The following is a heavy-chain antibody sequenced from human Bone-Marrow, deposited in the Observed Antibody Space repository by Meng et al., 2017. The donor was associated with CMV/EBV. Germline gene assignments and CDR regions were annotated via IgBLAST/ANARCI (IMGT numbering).Heavy chain of an antibody. V-gene: IGHV3-30-3*01. CDR2: ISYDGSNK. D-gene: IGHD6-13*01. J-gene: IGHJ4*02. Sequence: GGSLRLSCAASGFTFSSYAMHWVRQAPGKGLEWVAVISYDGSNKYYADSVKGRFTISRDNSKNTLYLQMNSLRAEDTAVYYCAIASSSWYGSVSGGFDYWGQGTLVTASS. CDR1: GFTFSSYA. CDR3: AIASSSWYGSVSGGFDY.